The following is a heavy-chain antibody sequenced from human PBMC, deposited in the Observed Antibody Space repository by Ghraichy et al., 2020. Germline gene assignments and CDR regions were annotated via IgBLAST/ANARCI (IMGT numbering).Heavy chain of an antibody. Sequence: GGSLRLSCAASGFTFSSYSMNWVRQAPGKGLEWVSYISSSSSTIYYADSVKGRFTISRDNAKNSLYLQMNSLRAEDTAVYYCARDISVDTAMVYYYGMDVWGQGTTVTVSS. CDR1: GFTFSSYS. D-gene: IGHD5-18*01. CDR3: ARDISVDTAMVYYYGMDV. J-gene: IGHJ6*02. V-gene: IGHV3-48*01. CDR2: ISSSSSTI.